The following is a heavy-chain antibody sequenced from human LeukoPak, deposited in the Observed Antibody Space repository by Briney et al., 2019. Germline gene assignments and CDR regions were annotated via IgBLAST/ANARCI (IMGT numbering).Heavy chain of an antibody. D-gene: IGHD2-21*01. V-gene: IGHV1-3*01. CDR2: ISAGNGKT. CDR1: GYTFTNYA. CDR3: ARGIWSSHNKDYYFDY. Sequence: GASVKVSCKASGYTFTNYAMNWVRQAPGQRLEWMGWISAGNGKTKSSQRFQDRVTITRDTSASTAYMELNSLRSEDTAVYYCARGIWSSHNKDYYFDYWGQGSLVTVSS. J-gene: IGHJ4*02.